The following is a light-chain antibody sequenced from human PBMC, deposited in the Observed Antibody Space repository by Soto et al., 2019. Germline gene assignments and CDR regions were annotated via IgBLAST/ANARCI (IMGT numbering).Light chain of an antibody. CDR1: QSARSS. V-gene: IGKV3-15*01. CDR2: DVS. Sequence: EVVMTQSPATLSVSPGERATLSCKASQSARSSLGWYQQKPGQPPRLLIHDVSIRATGIPDRFNGSGSGTEFTLTISRLQSEDFAVYYCQQYNNWPPITFGQGTRLEIK. CDR3: QQYNNWPPIT. J-gene: IGKJ5*01.